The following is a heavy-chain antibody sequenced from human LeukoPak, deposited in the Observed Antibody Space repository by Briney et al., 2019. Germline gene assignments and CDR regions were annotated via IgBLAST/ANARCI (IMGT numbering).Heavy chain of an antibody. V-gene: IGHV1-18*01. Sequence: GASVKVSCKASVYTFTSYGMSWVRHAPGQGLECMVCISVYDGYTNYAQTFQGRVTMTTDTYARTLYMELRSLRSEDTGVYHCVRDAITGRLPGDYWGQGPLVTVSS. CDR1: VYTFTSYG. CDR2: ISVYDGYT. CDR3: VRDAITGRLPGDY. D-gene: IGHD6-6*01. J-gene: IGHJ4*02.